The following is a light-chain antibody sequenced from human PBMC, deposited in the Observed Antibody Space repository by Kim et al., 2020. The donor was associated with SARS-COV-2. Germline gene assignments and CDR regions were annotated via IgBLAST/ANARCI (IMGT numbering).Light chain of an antibody. CDR1: SSNIGEGYD. V-gene: IGLV1-40*01. CDR2: GNS. CDR3: QSYDSSLSAYV. Sequence: RVPNSCTGSSSNIGEGYDVHWYQQLPGTAPHLLIYGNSNRPSGVPDRFSGSKSGTSASLAITGLQAEDEADYYCQSYDSSLSAYVFGTGTKVTVL. J-gene: IGLJ1*01.